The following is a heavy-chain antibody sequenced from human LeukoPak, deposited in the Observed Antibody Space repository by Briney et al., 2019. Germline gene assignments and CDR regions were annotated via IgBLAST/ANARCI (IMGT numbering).Heavy chain of an antibody. D-gene: IGHD3-10*01. CDR1: GGSISSGGYS. Sequence: PSETLSLTCAVSGGSISSGGYSWSWIRQPPGKGLEWIGYIYHSGSTYYNPSLKSRTTISVDRSKNQFSLKLSSVTAADTAVYYCARGQITMVRGVIITHDAFDIWGQGTMVTVSS. CDR3: ARGQITMVRGVIITHDAFDI. J-gene: IGHJ3*02. V-gene: IGHV4-30-2*01. CDR2: IYHSGST.